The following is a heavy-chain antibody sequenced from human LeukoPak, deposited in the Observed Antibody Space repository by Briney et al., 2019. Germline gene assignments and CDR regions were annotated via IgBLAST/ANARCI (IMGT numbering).Heavy chain of an antibody. CDR2: IDRNGDST. CDR1: GFTFDDYG. CDR3: ARDHKGGDGADAFDI. J-gene: IGHJ3*02. D-gene: IGHD5-24*01. Sequence: GGSLRLSCAASGFTFDDYGMSWVRQAPGKGLEWVSGIDRNGDSTGYADSVEGRFTISRDNAKNSLYLQKDSLRAEDTALYYCARDHKGGDGADAFDIWGHGTMVTVSS. V-gene: IGHV3-20*04.